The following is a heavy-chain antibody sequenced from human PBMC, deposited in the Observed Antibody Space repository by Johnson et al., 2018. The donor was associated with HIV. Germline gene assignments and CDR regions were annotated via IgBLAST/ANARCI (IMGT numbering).Heavy chain of an antibody. D-gene: IGHD4-17*01. CDR3: ARDSTPWGGDYVDYTFDI. J-gene: IGHJ3*02. Sequence: QVLLLESGGGVVKPGGSLRLSCAASGFTFNDYYMSWIRQAPGKGLEWLSYISTSGATIYYADSVKGRFTISRDNAKKSLYLQMNSLRSEDTALYYCARDSTPWGGDYVDYTFDIWGQGTMVTVSS. V-gene: IGHV3-11*04. CDR2: ISTSGATI. CDR1: GFTFNDYY.